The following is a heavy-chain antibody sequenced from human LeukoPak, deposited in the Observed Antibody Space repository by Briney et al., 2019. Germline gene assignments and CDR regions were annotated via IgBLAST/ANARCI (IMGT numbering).Heavy chain of an antibody. J-gene: IGHJ4*02. CDR3: ARDESSSSNSYYFDY. Sequence: ASVKVSCKASGYTFTGYYMHWVRQAPGQGLEWMGIINPSGGSTSYAQKFQGRVTMTRDTSTSTVSMELSSLRSEDTAVYYCARDESSSSNSYYFDYWGQGTLVTVSS. CDR2: INPSGGST. V-gene: IGHV1-46*01. D-gene: IGHD6-13*01. CDR1: GYTFTGYY.